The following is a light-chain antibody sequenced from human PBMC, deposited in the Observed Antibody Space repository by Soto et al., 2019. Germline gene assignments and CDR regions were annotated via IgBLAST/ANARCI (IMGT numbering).Light chain of an antibody. CDR2: DVS. Sequence: QSVLTQPASVSGSPGQSITISCTGTGRDVGTYNYVSWYQHHPGKAPKLIIYDVSSRPSGVSHRFSGSKSGNTASLAISGLLSEDEDDYFCSTYTGSNPSYVFGTGTKLTVL. J-gene: IGLJ1*01. CDR3: STYTGSNPSYV. V-gene: IGLV2-14*03. CDR1: GRDVGTYNY.